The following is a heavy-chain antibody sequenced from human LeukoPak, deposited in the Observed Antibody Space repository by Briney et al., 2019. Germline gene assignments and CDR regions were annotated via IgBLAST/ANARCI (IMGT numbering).Heavy chain of an antibody. CDR3: AKLGSYGSGSYPNWFDP. J-gene: IGHJ5*02. CDR2: ISGSGGST. Sequence: PGGSLRLSCAAFGFTFSTYAMSWVRQAPGKGLECVSGISGSGGSTYYADSVKGRFTISRDNSKNTLYLQVNSLRAEDTAVYYCAKLGSYGSGSYPNWFDPWGQGTLVTVSS. V-gene: IGHV3-23*01. CDR1: GFTFSTYA. D-gene: IGHD3-10*01.